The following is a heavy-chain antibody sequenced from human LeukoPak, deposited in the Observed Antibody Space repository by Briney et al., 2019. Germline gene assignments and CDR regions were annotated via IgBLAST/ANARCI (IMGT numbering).Heavy chain of an antibody. CDR3: TRNFSRDYVWGTTYYFDY. V-gene: IGHV3-49*04. D-gene: IGHD3-16*01. Sequence: PGGSLRLSCTASGFTFGDYAMSWVRQAPGKGLEWVGFIRSKAYGGTTEYAASVKGRFTISRDDSKSIAYLQMNSLKTEDTAVYYCTRNFSRDYVWGTTYYFDYWGQGTLVTVSS. CDR2: IRSKAYGGTT. CDR1: GFTFGDYA. J-gene: IGHJ4*02.